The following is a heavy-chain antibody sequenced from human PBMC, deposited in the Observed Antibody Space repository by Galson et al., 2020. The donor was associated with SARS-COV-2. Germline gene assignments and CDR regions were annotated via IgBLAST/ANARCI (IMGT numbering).Heavy chain of an antibody. CDR1: GFTFSNYA. J-gene: IGHJ4*02. V-gene: IGHV3-23*01. Sequence: GESLKISCAASGFTFSNYAMSWVRQAPGKGLEWVSGIRGNGDSTYYADSVKGRFTISRDNSKNTLYLQMNSLRAEDTAVYYCAKDQRVSGIHEFDFWGQGALVTVSS. CDR3: AKDQRVSGIHEFDF. CDR2: IRGNGDST. D-gene: IGHD3-10*01.